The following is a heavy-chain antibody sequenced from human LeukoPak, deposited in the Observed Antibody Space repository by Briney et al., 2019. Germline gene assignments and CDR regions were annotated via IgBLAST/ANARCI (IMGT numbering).Heavy chain of an antibody. CDR3: VRFSRSSSPAY. Sequence: GGSLRLSCVASGFIFSNYGMHWVRQAPGKGLEWVANIRQDGSDKQYVDSVKGRFTISRDNAKNSLYLQTDSLRAEDSAVYYCVRFSRSSSPAYWGQGTLVTVSS. J-gene: IGHJ4*02. CDR2: IRQDGSDK. D-gene: IGHD6-13*01. V-gene: IGHV3-7*01. CDR1: GFIFSNYG.